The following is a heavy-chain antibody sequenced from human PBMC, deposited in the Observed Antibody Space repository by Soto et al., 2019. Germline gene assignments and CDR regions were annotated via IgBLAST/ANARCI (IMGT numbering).Heavy chain of an antibody. V-gene: IGHV5-51*01. CDR2: IYPGDSDT. Sequence: PGESLKISCEASGYSFTSYWIGWVRQMPGRGLEWMGIIYPGDSDTRYSPSFQGQVTISADESIDTAYLQWSSLKASDTAMYYCARHEAWEIRPGPHWGRGTLVTVSS. D-gene: IGHD1-26*01. CDR3: ARHEAWEIRPGPH. CDR1: GYSFTSYW. J-gene: IGHJ4*02.